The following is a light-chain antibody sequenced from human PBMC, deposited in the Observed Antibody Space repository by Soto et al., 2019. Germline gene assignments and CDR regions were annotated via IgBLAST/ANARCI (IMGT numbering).Light chain of an antibody. CDR2: WAS. Sequence: DIVMTQSPDSLAVSLGERATINCKSSQSVLYSSDNKNYLSWYQQKPGQPPRLLIYWASTRESGVPERFSGSGSGRDFTLTSSSLQAEDAAVYYCQQSDSTWTFGQGTKVDIK. J-gene: IGKJ1*01. CDR1: QSVLYSSDNKNY. CDR3: QQSDSTWT. V-gene: IGKV4-1*01.